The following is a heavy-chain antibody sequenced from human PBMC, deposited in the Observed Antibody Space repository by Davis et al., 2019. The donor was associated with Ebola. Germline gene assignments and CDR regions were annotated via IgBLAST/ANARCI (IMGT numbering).Heavy chain of an antibody. CDR1: GYTFTSYD. CDR2: MNPNSGNT. J-gene: IGHJ5*02. V-gene: IGHV1-8*01. D-gene: IGHD6-25*01. Sequence: ASVKVSCKASGYTFTSYDINWVRQAPGQGLEWMGWMNPNSGNTGYAQKFQGRVTMTRNTSISTAYMELSSLRSEDTALYYCTRSESSSGWFDPWGQGTPVTVSS. CDR3: TRSESSSGWFDP.